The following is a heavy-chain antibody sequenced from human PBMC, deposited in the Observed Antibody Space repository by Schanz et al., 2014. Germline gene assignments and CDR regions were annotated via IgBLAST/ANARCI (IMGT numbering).Heavy chain of an antibody. D-gene: IGHD5-12*01. CDR1: GFTFSSYG. V-gene: IGHV3-33*01. CDR3: ARDFHGYGPHLDY. Sequence: VQLVESGGGVVQPGRSLRLSCAASGFTFSSYGMHWVRQAPGKGLEWVAVIWYDGSNKYYADSVKGRFTVSRDNSKNTLYLQLNSLRAEDAAVYYCARDFHGYGPHLDYWGQGSLVTVSS. CDR2: IWYDGSNK. J-gene: IGHJ4*02.